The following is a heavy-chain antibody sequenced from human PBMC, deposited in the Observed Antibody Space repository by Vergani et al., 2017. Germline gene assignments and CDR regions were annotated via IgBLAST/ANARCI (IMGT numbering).Heavy chain of an antibody. V-gene: IGHV3-30*02. CDR3: AKYLRHSTDGLPDS. Sequence: QVQLVESAGGVVQPVGSLRLSCAASGFTFSNFGMHWIRQAPGKGVEWLAYIGKDGINTRYRDAVKGRFTVSRDNTKDILYLQMDSLRSADTALYYYAKYLRHSTDGLPDSWGPGTLVIVSS. D-gene: IGHD2-15*01. J-gene: IGHJ4*02. CDR1: GFTFSNFG. CDR2: IGKDGINT.